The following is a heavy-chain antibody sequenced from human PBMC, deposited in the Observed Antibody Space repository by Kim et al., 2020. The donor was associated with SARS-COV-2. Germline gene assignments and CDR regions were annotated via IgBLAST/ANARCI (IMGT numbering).Heavy chain of an antibody. V-gene: IGHV1-69*13. CDR2: IIPLFGTA. J-gene: IGHJ6*02. CDR1: GGTFSSYA. Sequence: SVKVSCKASGGTFSSYAISWVRQAPGQGLEWMGGIIPLFGTANYAQKFQGRVTITADESTSTAYMELSSLRSEDTAVYYCARGNIVVVPAASYYYYGMDVWGQGTTVTVSS. CDR3: ARGNIVVVPAASYYYYGMDV. D-gene: IGHD2-2*01.